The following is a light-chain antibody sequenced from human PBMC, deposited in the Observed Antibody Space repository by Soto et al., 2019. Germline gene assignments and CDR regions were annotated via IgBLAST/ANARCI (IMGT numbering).Light chain of an antibody. V-gene: IGKV3D-15*01. Sequence: EIVMTQSPATLSVSPGERATLSCRASQSVSSNLACHQQKPGQAPRLLIYGASTRATGIPARFSGSGSGTEFTLTISSLQSEDFAVYYCQQYNNITFGQGTRLEIK. CDR1: QSVSSN. CDR2: GAS. CDR3: QQYNNIT. J-gene: IGKJ5*01.